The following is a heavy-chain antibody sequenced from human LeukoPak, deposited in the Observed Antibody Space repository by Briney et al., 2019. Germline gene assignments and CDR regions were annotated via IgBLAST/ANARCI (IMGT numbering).Heavy chain of an antibody. CDR2: IYSGGST. CDR1: GFTVSSNE. V-gene: IGHV3-53*01. Sequence: PGGSLRLSCAASGFTVSSNEVNWVRQAPGKGLEWVSVIYSGGSTYYVDSVKGRFTISRDNSKNTLYLQMNSLRAEDTAVYFCARDVTMVRGAQDYYGMDVWGQGTTVTVSS. D-gene: IGHD3-10*01. CDR3: ARDVTMVRGAQDYYGMDV. J-gene: IGHJ6*02.